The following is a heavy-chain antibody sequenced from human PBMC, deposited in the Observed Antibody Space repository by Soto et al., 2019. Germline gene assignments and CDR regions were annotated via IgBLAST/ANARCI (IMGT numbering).Heavy chain of an antibody. V-gene: IGHV4-4*07. D-gene: IGHD3-3*01. Sequence: QVQLQESGPGLVKPSETLSLTCTVSGGSISSYYWSWIRQPAGKGLEWIGRIYTSGSTNYNPSLKSRVTMSVDTSKNQFVLKLSSVTAADTAVYYCARDRVATIFGVVITISEAGLFDYWGQGTLVTVSS. CDR3: ARDRVATIFGVVITISEAGLFDY. J-gene: IGHJ4*02. CDR2: IYTSGST. CDR1: GGSISSYY.